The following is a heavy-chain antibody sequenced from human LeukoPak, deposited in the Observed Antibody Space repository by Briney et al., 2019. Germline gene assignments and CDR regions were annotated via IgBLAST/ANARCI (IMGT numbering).Heavy chain of an antibody. CDR3: AKDGGHSSVLYYFES. CDR2: IKQDGSEK. J-gene: IGHJ4*02. D-gene: IGHD6-19*01. CDR1: GFTFSSYW. Sequence: GGSLRLSCAASGFTFSSYWMSWVRQAPGKGLEWVANIKQDGSEKYYVDSVKGRFTVSRDNAKNSLYLQMNSLRPEDTAFYYCAKDGGHSSVLYYFESWGQGTLVTVSS. V-gene: IGHV3-7*03.